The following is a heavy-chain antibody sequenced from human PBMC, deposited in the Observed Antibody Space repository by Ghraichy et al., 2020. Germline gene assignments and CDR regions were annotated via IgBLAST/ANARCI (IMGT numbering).Heavy chain of an antibody. J-gene: IGHJ5*02. D-gene: IGHD3-10*01. V-gene: IGHV4-34*01. CDR2: INDRGTT. CDR3: ARHRQGGSTPHYFDP. CDR1: GGSSKTYN. Sequence: LSCAVSGGSSKTYNYAWLRQPPGGGLEWIGGINDRGTTEYNSSLESRVSMSVDAAQRRLTLKVTSLTGADSAVYFCARHRQGGSTPHYFDPWGPG.